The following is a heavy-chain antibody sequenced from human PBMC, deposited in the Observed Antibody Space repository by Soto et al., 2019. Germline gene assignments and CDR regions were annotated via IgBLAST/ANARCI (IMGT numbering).Heavy chain of an antibody. CDR1: GFTFSSYG. D-gene: IGHD3-16*01. CDR3: AIGARLRVMTLTPFDY. CDR2: ISYDGSNK. J-gene: IGHJ4*02. Sequence: QVQLVESGGGVVQPGRSLRLSCAASGFTFSSYGMHWVRQAPGKGLEWVAVISYDGSNKYYADSVKGRFTISRDNSKNTLYLQMNSLRAEDTAVYYCAIGARLRVMTLTPFDYWGQGTLVPVSS. V-gene: IGHV3-30*03.